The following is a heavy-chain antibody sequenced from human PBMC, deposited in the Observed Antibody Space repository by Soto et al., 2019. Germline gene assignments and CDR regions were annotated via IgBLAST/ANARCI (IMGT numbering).Heavy chain of an antibody. D-gene: IGHD6-19*01. J-gene: IGHJ6*02. CDR1: GYTFTSYG. CDR3: ARDSSGWSFTSYYYYYGMDV. V-gene: IGHV1-18*01. Sequence: ASVKVSCKASGYTFTSYGISWVRQAPGQGLEWMGWISAYNGNTNYAQKLQGRVAMTPDTSTSTAYMELRSLRSDDTAVYYCARDSSGWSFTSYYYYYGMDVWGQGTTVTVSS. CDR2: ISAYNGNT.